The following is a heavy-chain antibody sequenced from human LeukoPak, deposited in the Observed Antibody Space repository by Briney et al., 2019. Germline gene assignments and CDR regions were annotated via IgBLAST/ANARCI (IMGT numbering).Heavy chain of an antibody. CDR2: IYSGGST. Sequence: GGSLRLSCSASCLTVSNNYMKWVRQAPGKGLEWVSLIYSGGSTYYSDSVKGRFTISRDNTKNTVYLQMNNLRAEDTAVYYCARDRHCSGGSCSGLWGQGTLVTVYS. D-gene: IGHD2-15*01. CDR1: CLTVSNNY. V-gene: IGHV3-53*01. CDR3: ARDRHCSGGSCSGL. J-gene: IGHJ4*02.